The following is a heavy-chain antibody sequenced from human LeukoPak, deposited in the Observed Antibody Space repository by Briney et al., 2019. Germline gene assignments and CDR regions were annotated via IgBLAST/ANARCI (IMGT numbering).Heavy chain of an antibody. CDR3: ANVWFEPATGSPAYFDY. J-gene: IGHJ4*02. D-gene: IGHD1-14*01. Sequence: GGSLRLSCAASGFTFSSYAMSWVRQAPGKGLEWVSAISGSGGSTHYADSVKGRFTISRDNSKNTLYLQMNSLRAEDTAVYYCANVWFEPATGSPAYFDYWGQGTLVTVSS. CDR2: ISGSGGST. V-gene: IGHV3-23*01. CDR1: GFTFSSYA.